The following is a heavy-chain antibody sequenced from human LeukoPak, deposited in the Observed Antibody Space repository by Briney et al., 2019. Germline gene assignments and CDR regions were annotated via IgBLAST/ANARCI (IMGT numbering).Heavy chain of an antibody. V-gene: IGHV4-59*08. CDR3: ARGEKGSSSGSINY. Sequence: SETLSLTCSVSDDSMSSYYWTWMRQPPGKGLEWIGFVSDSGNTDYNPSLKSRVTISVDTSKNQFSLKLSSVTAADTAVYYCARGEKGSSSGSINYWGQGTLVTVSS. CDR2: VSDSGNT. D-gene: IGHD6-6*01. CDR1: DDSMSSYY. J-gene: IGHJ4*02.